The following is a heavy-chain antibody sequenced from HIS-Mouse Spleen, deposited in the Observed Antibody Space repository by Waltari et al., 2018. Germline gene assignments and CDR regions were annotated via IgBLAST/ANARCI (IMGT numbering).Heavy chain of an antibody. V-gene: IGHV1-69*04. CDR3: ARDRPGDYVDGYFDL. Sequence: QVQLVQSGAEVKKPGSSVKVSCKASGGTFSSYAISWVRQAPGQGLEWMGRSIPILGIANDAQKFQGRVTITAAKSTSTAYMELSSLRSEDTAVYYCARDRPGDYVDGYFDLWGRGTLVTVSS. CDR1: GGTFSSYA. CDR2: SIPILGIA. D-gene: IGHD4-17*01. J-gene: IGHJ2*01.